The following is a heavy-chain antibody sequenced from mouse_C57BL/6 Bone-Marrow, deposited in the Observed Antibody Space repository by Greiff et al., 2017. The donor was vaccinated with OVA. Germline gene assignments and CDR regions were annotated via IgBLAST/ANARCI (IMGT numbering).Heavy chain of an antibody. CDR2: IDPSDSYT. CDR1: GYTFTSYW. CDR3: AHGDLDYFDY. V-gene: IGHV1-59*01. Sequence: VKLQQPGAELVRPGTSVKLSCKASGYTFTSYWMHWVKQRPGQGLEWIGVIDPSDSYTNYNQKFKGKATLTVDTSSSTAYMQLSSLTSEDSAVYYCAHGDLDYFDYWGQGTTLTVSS. D-gene: IGHD3-3*01. J-gene: IGHJ2*01.